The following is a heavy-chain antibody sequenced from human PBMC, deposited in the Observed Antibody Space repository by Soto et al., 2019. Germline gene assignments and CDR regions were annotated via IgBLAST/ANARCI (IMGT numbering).Heavy chain of an antibody. CDR2: ISYDGSNK. CDR3: ARAGIVATIRTNYFDY. CDR1: GFTFSSYA. V-gene: IGHV3-30-3*01. Sequence: GSLRLSCAASGFTFSSYAMHWVRQAPGKGLEWVAVISYDGSNKYYADSVKGRFTISRDNSKNTLYLQMNSLRAEDTAVYYCARAGIVATIRTNYFDYWGQGTLVTVSS. D-gene: IGHD5-12*01. J-gene: IGHJ4*02.